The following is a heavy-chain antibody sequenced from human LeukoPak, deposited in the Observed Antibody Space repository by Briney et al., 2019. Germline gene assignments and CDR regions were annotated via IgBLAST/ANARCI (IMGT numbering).Heavy chain of an antibody. V-gene: IGHV3-23*01. J-gene: IGHJ4*02. D-gene: IGHD6-25*01. CDR2: LSGSGGDT. Sequence: GGSLRLSCVASGFTFGHNAMAWVRQAPGKRLEWVSALSGSGGDTFYADSVKGRFTISRDNSKNTLYLQLSSLRAEDTAAYYCAKRLGYFDYWGQGTLVTVSS. CDR3: AKRLGYFDY. CDR1: GFTFGHNA.